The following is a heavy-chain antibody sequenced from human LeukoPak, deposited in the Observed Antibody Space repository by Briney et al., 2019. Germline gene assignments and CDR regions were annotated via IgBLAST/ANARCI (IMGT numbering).Heavy chain of an antibody. CDR2: IWYDGSNK. Sequence: GGSLRLSCAASGFTFSRYAMHWVRQAPGKGLEWVAVIWYDGSNKYYADSVKGRFTISRDNSKNTLYLQMNSLRAEDTAAYYCARDGSGWSFTPYYFDYWGQGTLVTVSS. J-gene: IGHJ4*02. CDR1: GFTFSRYA. D-gene: IGHD6-19*01. CDR3: ARDGSGWSFTPYYFDY. V-gene: IGHV3-33*01.